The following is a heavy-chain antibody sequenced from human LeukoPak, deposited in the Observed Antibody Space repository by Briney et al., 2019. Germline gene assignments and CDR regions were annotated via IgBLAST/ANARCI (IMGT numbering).Heavy chain of an antibody. CDR3: ARVYGGNTPFDY. Sequence: GGSLRLSCAASEFSFSTFWMSWVRQAPGKGLEWVANINQDGSQKFYVDSVKGRFTISRDNAKNSLYLQMDSLRAEDTAVYYCARVYGGNTPFDYWGQGTLVTVSS. J-gene: IGHJ4*02. CDR1: EFSFSTFW. D-gene: IGHD4-23*01. CDR2: INQDGSQK. V-gene: IGHV3-7*01.